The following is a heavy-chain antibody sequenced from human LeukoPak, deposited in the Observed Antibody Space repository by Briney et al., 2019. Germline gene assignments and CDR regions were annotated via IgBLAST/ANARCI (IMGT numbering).Heavy chain of an antibody. CDR2: ISGSGGST. J-gene: IGHJ4*02. Sequence: PGGSLRLSCLASGFTSSSYAMSWVRQAPGKGLEWGSAISGSGGSTYYADSVKGRFTISRDNSKNTLFLQMNSLRAEDTAVYYCAKDPYAILTGYRYYFDYWGQGTLVTVSS. V-gene: IGHV3-23*01. D-gene: IGHD3-9*01. CDR1: GFTSSSYA. CDR3: AKDPYAILTGYRYYFDY.